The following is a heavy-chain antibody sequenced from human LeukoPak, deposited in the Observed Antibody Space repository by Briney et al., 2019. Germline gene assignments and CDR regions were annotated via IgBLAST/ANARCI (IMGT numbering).Heavy chain of an antibody. V-gene: IGHV1-58*01. CDR1: GFTFTSSA. CDR2: IVVGSGNT. Sequence: SVKVSCKASGFTFTSSAVQWVRQARGQRLEWIGWIVVGSGNTNYAQKFQERVTITRDMSTSTAYMELSSLRSEDTAVYYCAADLFPIENDYGDYTLPTWGQGTLVTVSS. D-gene: IGHD4-17*01. CDR3: AADLFPIENDYGDYTLPT. J-gene: IGHJ5*02.